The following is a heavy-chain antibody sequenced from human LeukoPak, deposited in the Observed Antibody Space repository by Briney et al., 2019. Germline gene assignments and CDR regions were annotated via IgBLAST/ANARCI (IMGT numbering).Heavy chain of an antibody. CDR3: ARVSGAMVNSYNFDY. CDR2: ISAYNGNT. D-gene: IGHD5-18*01. V-gene: IGHV1-18*01. J-gene: IGHJ4*02. Sequence: GASVKVSCKASGYTFASYGISWVRQAPGQGLEWMGWISAYNGNTNYAQKLQGRVTMTTDTSTSTAYMELSSLRSEDTAVYYCARVSGAMVNSYNFDYWGQGTLVTVSS. CDR1: GYTFASYG.